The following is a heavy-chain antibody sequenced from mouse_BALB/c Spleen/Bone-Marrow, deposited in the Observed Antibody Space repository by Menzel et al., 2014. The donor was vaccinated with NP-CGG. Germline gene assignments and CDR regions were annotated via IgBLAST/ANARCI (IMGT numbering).Heavy chain of an antibody. J-gene: IGHJ2*01. CDR1: GFTFSSYG. D-gene: IGHD2-1*01. Sequence: EVQVVESGGGLVQPGGSLKLSCAASGFTFSSYGMSWVRQTPGKRLELVATINSNGGSTYYPDSVKGRFTISRDTAKNTLYLQMSSLKSEETAMYYCVRGNYGNYVDYFDFWGQGTTLTVSS. CDR3: VRGNYGNYVDYFDF. V-gene: IGHV5-6-3*01. CDR2: INSNGGST.